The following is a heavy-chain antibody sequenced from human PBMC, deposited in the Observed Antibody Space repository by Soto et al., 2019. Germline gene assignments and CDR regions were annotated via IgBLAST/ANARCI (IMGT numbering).Heavy chain of an antibody. V-gene: IGHV1-69*13. CDR1: GGTFSSYA. CDR2: IIPIFGTA. J-gene: IGHJ6*02. Sequence: SVKVSCKASGGTFSSYAISWVRQAPGQGLEWMGGIIPIFGTANYAQKFQGRVKITADESTSTAYMELSSLRSEDTAVYYCARAVGIVLVPAASHDYYYYYGMDVWGQGTTVTVSS. CDR3: ARAVGIVLVPAASHDYYYYYGMDV. D-gene: IGHD2-2*03.